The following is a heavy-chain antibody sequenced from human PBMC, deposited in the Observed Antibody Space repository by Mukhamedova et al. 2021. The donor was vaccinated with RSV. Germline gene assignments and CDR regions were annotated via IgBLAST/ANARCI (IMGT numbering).Heavy chain of an antibody. D-gene: IGHD3-22*01. CDR3: ARGSRYYYDSSGYPRYDFDY. J-gene: IGHJ4*02. CDR2: GGST. V-gene: IGHV4-39*07. Sequence: GGSTYYNPSLKSRATISVDTPKNQFSLKLSSVTAADTAVYYCARGSRYYYDSSGYPRYDFDYWGQGTLVTVSP.